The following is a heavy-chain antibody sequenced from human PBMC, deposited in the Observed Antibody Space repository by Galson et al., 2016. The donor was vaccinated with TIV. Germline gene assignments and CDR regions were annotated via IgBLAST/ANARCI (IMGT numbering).Heavy chain of an antibody. CDR1: GFTLSSYS. Sequence: SVKVSCKASGFTLSSYSVNWVRQAPGQGLQWMGYISGYNGNRNSAQKFQGRLSVTADTSTNTAFLELRRLTSDDTAVYYCARMPTKTFDFWSGYDNQFHMYVWGKWTSVTVSS. CDR2: ISGYNGNR. CDR3: ARMPTKTFDFWSGYDNQFHMYV. J-gene: IGHJ6*03. D-gene: IGHD3-3*01. V-gene: IGHV1-18*01.